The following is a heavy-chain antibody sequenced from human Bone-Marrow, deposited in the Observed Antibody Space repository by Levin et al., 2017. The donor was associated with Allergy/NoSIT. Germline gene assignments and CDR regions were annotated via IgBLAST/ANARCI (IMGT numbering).Heavy chain of an antibody. CDR3: AKDRGLLWFGELED. Sequence: GWSLRLSCAASGFRFSMYAMSWVRQAPGKGLEWVSGISGSGSRTYYADAVKGRFTISKDSSKNTLFLQMNSLRAEDTDVYYCAKDRGLLWFGELEDWGQGTLVTVSA. J-gene: IGHJ4*02. V-gene: IGHV3-23*01. CDR2: ISGSGSRT. CDR1: GFRFSMYA. D-gene: IGHD3-10*01.